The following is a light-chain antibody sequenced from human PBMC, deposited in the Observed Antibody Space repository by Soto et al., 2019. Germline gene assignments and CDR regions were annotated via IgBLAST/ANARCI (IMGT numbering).Light chain of an antibody. Sequence: DIQVTQSPSSVSASVGDRVTIACRASQDIAGYLAWYPHKPGRAPELLIHAASSLQSGVPSRFGGSGSGTEFTLTISRLQPEDFETYYCQQRNSYPITFGQGTRLEIK. J-gene: IGKJ5*01. V-gene: IGKV1-9*01. CDR1: QDIAGY. CDR3: QQRNSYPIT. CDR2: AAS.